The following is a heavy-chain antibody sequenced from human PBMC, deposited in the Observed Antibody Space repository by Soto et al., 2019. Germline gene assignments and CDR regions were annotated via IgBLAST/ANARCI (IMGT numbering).Heavy chain of an antibody. J-gene: IGHJ4*02. CDR2: IYHSGST. CDR3: AGGRYYYGSGSYYS. V-gene: IGHV4-4*02. D-gene: IGHD3-10*01. Sequence: QVQLQESGPGLVKPSGTLSLTCAVSSGSISSSNWWSWVRQPPGKGLEWLGEIYHSGSTNYNPSLKSRVTISVDKSKNQVSLKLSSVTAADTAVYYCAGGRYYYGSGSYYSCGQGTLVTVSS. CDR1: SGSISSSNW.